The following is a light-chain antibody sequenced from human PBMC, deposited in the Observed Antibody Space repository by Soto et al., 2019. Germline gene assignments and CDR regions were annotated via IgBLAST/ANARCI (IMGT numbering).Light chain of an antibody. J-gene: IGLJ3*02. Sequence: QSVLTQPASVSGSPGQSITISCTGTSSDVGSYNLVSWYQQHPGKAPKLMIYEGSKRPSGVSNRFSGSKSGNTASLTISGRQAEDEADYYCCSYAGSSWVFGGGTKLTVL. CDR3: CSYAGSSWV. CDR1: SSDVGSYNL. CDR2: EGS. V-gene: IGLV2-23*01.